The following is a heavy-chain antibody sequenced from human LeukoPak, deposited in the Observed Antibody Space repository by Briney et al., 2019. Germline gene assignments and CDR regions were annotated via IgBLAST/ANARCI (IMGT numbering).Heavy chain of an antibody. J-gene: IGHJ4*02. CDR1: GGSFSGYY. D-gene: IGHD3-10*01. V-gene: IGHV4-59*01. CDR3: ARGDRSGDFGYYFDY. Sequence: PSETLSLTCTVSGGSFSGYYWSWIRQPPGKGLEYIGYIYYSGSTNDNPSLKNRVTISVHTSKNQFSLKVNSVTAADTAVCYCARGDRSGDFGYYFDYWGQGTLVTVSS. CDR2: IYYSGST.